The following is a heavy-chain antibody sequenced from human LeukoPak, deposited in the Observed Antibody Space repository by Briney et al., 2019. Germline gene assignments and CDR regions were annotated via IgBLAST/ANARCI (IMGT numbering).Heavy chain of an antibody. Sequence: ASVKVSCKASGYTFTSYAVNWVRQAPGQRLEWMGWIFAGNGNTKYSQEFQGRVTITGDTSASTAYMELTGLRSEDMALYYCARSPWGAPSYFDFWGQGTLVTVSS. CDR2: IFAGNGNT. V-gene: IGHV1-3*03. J-gene: IGHJ4*02. CDR3: ARSPWGAPSYFDF. D-gene: IGHD3-16*01. CDR1: GYTFTSYA.